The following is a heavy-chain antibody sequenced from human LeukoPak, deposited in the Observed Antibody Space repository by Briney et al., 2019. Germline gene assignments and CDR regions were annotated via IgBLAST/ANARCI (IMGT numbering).Heavy chain of an antibody. V-gene: IGHV3-33*08. CDR2: IWYDGSNK. CDR1: GFTFSNYG. Sequence: GGSLRLSCAASGFTFSNYGMHWVRQAPGKGPEWVAVIWYDGSNKYYADSVKGRFTISRDNSKNTLYLQMNGLRDEDTAVYYCASRAEHWGQGTLVTVSS. CDR3: ASRAEH. J-gene: IGHJ1*01.